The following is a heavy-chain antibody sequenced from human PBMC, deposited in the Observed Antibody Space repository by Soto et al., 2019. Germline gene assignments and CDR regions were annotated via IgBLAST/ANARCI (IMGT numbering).Heavy chain of an antibody. CDR2: IYWDDDK. Sequence: QITLKESGPTLVKPTQTLTLTCTFSVFSLTTSGVSVAWIRQPPGKALEWLTLIYWDDDKRYSPSLKNRITVTKDTSKSQVVLRMTNLDPVDTATYYCALQTTVTQAFDKWRHGTQVTVSS. V-gene: IGHV2-5*02. CDR3: ALQTTVTQAFDK. J-gene: IGHJ4*01. D-gene: IGHD4-17*01. CDR1: VFSLTTSGVS.